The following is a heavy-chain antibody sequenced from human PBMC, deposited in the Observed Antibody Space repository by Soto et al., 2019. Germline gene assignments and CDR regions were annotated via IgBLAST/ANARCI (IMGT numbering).Heavy chain of an antibody. Sequence: SVKVSCKASGGTFSSYAISWVRQAPGQGLEWMGGIIPIFGTANYAQKFQGRVTITADESTSTAYMELSSLRSEDTAVYYCAGVSGDGSSQYFQHWGQGTLVTVSS. CDR1: GGTFSSYA. V-gene: IGHV1-69*13. J-gene: IGHJ1*01. CDR3: AGVSGDGSSQYFQH. CDR2: IIPIFGTA. D-gene: IGHD1-26*01.